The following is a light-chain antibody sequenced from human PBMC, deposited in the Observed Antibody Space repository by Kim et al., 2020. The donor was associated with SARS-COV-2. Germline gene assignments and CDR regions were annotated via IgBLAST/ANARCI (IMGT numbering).Light chain of an antibody. CDR2: AVT. CDR1: NSDIGGYNY. V-gene: IGLV2-14*03. Sequence: QSITISCTGTNSDIGGYNYVSWYQQHPGKAPQLMIYAVTERPSGVSSRFSGSKSGNTASLTISGLQAEDEADYYCISYTSATTWVFGGGTKLTVL. J-gene: IGLJ3*02. CDR3: ISYTSATTWV.